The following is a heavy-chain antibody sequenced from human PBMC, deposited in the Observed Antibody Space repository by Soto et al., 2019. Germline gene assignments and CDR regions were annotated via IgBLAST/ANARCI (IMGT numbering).Heavy chain of an antibody. CDR1: GGSISSGGYY. Sequence: SETLSLTCTVSGGSISSGGYYWSWIRQHPGKGLEWIGYIYYSGSTYYNPSLKSRVTISVDTSNNQFSLKLSSVTAADTAVYYCARSIVVVPAATLAPVPNWFDPWGQGTLVTVS. V-gene: IGHV4-31*03. CDR3: ARSIVVVPAATLAPVPNWFDP. CDR2: IYYSGST. D-gene: IGHD2-2*01. J-gene: IGHJ5*02.